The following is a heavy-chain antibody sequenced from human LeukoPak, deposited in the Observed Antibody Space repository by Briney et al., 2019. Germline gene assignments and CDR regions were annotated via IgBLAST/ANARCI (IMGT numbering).Heavy chain of an antibody. J-gene: IGHJ4*02. D-gene: IGHD3-9*01. CDR3: ARDVDWILFDY. Sequence: PGGFLRLSCAASGFTFSTYWMHWVRQVPGKGLVWVSRVNREGTTSAYADSVKGRFTISRDNDKNTLYLQMNSLRVEDTAVYYCARDVDWILFDYWGQGTLVTVSS. V-gene: IGHV3-74*01. CDR1: GFTFSTYW. CDR2: VNREGTTS.